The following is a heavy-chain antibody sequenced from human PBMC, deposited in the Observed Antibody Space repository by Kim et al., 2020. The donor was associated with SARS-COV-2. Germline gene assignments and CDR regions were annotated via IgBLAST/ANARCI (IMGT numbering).Heavy chain of an antibody. CDR2: FDPEDGET. Sequence: ATVKVSCKVSGYTLTELSMHWVRQAPGKGLEWMGGFDPEDGETIYAQKFQGRVTMTEDTSTDTAYMELSSLRSEDTAVYYCATGAAVAAAYYYYYGMDVWGRRTTVTVAS. CDR1: GYTLTELS. J-gene: IGHJ6*02. D-gene: IGHD6-19*01. V-gene: IGHV1-24*01. CDR3: ATGAAVAAAYYYYYGMDV.